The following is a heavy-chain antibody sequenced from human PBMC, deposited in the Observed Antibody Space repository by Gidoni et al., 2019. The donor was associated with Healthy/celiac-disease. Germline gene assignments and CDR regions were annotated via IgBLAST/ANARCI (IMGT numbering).Heavy chain of an antibody. Sequence: QVQLQESGPGLVKPSQTLSLTCTVSGGSTSSGGYYWSWIRQHPGKGLEWVGYIYYSGSTYYNPSLKSRVTISLDTSKNQFSLKLSSVTAADTAVYYCARGSVANDAFDIWGQGTMVTVSS. CDR1: GGSTSSGGYY. CDR3: ARGSVANDAFDI. D-gene: IGHD1-26*01. V-gene: IGHV4-31*03. CDR2: IYYSGST. J-gene: IGHJ3*02.